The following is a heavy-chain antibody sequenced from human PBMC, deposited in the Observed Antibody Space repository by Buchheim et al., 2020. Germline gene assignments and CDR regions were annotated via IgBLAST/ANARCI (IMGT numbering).Heavy chain of an antibody. J-gene: IGHJ6*02. CDR2: IYYSGST. CDR1: GGSISTSNFY. CDR3: ARDHIVATIEYGMDV. V-gene: IGHV4-39*07. D-gene: IGHD5-12*01. Sequence: QLQLQESGPGLVKPSETLSLTCTVSGGSISTSNFYWGWIRQPPGKGLEWIGNIYYSGSTYYNPSLKSRVTLSVDTSKNQFSLRLSSVTPADTAVYYCARDHIVATIEYGMDVWGQGTT.